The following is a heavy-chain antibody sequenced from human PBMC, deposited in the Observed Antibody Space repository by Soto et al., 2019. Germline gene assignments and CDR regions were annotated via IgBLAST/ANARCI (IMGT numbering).Heavy chain of an antibody. CDR3: ARDGRGSGPTRSFDY. J-gene: IGHJ4*02. CDR1: GFTFSTYP. CDR2: ISYAGNNK. Sequence: QVQLVESGGGVVQPGRSLRLSCAASGFTFSTYPMHWVRQAPGKGLEWVAAISYAGNNKYYTDSVKGRFTISSDNSKNTLYFQINSLSGEDTSVYYCARDGRGSGPTRSFDYWGQGPLVTVSS. V-gene: IGHV3-30*14. D-gene: IGHD1-7*01.